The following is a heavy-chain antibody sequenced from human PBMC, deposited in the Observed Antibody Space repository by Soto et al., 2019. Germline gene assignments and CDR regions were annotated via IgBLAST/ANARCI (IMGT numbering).Heavy chain of an antibody. CDR2: ISTSSSTI. J-gene: IGHJ4*02. V-gene: IGHV3-48*01. CDR1: GFTFSSYS. CDR3: ARSNYGESGIDY. Sequence: EVQLVESGGGLVQPGGSLRLSCAASGFTFSSYSMNWVRQAPGKGLECVSYISTSSSTIYYADSVKGRFTIARDNAKNALYLQLNSLRAEDTAVYYCARSNYGESGIDYWGRGTRVTFSS. D-gene: IGHD4-17*01.